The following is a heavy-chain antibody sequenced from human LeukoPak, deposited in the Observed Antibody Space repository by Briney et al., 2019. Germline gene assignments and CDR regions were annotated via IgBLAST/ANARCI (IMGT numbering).Heavy chain of an antibody. Sequence: GGSLRLSCAGSGFTFSNYWMSWVRQAPGEGLEWVANIKGDGSEEYYVESVKGRFSISRDNAKNTLYLQMNSLRAEDTAVYYCARDRYYGSGSYHDWGQGTLVTVSS. CDR2: IKGDGSEE. CDR1: GFTFSNYW. CDR3: ARDRYYGSGSYHD. J-gene: IGHJ4*02. D-gene: IGHD3-10*01. V-gene: IGHV3-7*01.